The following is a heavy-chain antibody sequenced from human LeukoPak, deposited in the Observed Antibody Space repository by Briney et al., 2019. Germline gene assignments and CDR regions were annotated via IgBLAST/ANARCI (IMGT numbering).Heavy chain of an antibody. Sequence: TGGSLRLSCAASGFTFDDYAMHWVRQAPGKGLEWVSLISWDGGSTYYADSVKGRFTISRDNSKKSLYLQMNSLRAEDTALYYCAIGRGYCSGGSCYSGGYWGQGTLVTVSS. CDR1: GFTFDDYA. CDR2: ISWDGGST. V-gene: IGHV3-43D*03. CDR3: AIGRGYCSGGSCYSGGY. D-gene: IGHD2-15*01. J-gene: IGHJ4*02.